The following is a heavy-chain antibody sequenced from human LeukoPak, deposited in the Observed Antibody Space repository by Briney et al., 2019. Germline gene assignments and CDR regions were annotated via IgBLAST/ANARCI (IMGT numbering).Heavy chain of an antibody. CDR1: GGSISRSSYY. CDR3: ARARQNPYFEERRRGNWFDP. D-gene: IGHD3-9*01. J-gene: IGHJ5*02. V-gene: IGHV4-39*07. CDR2: VYYGGNT. Sequence: PSQTLSLTCSVSGGSISRSSYYWGWIRQPPGKGPEWIGSVYYGGNTYYNPSLKSRVTISVDTSKNQFSLKLSSVTAADTAVYYCARARQNPYFEERRRGNWFDPWGQGTLVTVSS.